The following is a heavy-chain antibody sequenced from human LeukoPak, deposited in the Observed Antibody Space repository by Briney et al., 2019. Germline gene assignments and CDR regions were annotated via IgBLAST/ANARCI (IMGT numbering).Heavy chain of an antibody. CDR2: INPSGGST. CDR3: AREAPRGPYFDY. J-gene: IGHJ4*02. D-gene: IGHD2-15*01. CDR1: GYTITSYY. Sequence: ASVKVSCKASGYTITSYYMHWVRQAPGQGLESMGIINPSGGSTSYAQKFQGRVTMTRDTSTSTVYMELSSLRSEDTAVYYCAREAPRGPYFDYWGQGTLVTVSS. V-gene: IGHV1-46*01.